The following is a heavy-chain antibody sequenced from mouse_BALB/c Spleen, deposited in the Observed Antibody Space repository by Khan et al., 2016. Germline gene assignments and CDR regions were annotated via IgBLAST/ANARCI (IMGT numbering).Heavy chain of an antibody. D-gene: IGHD2-2*01. V-gene: IGHV3-2*02. J-gene: IGHJ3*01. Sequence: EVQLQESGPGLVKPSQSLSLTCTATGYSFTSDFVWNWIRQFPRKKLEWVGNIGYSGDTSYNQSLESRISITRYNSKNQSFMQLKSVTTEDAATCYCSRGGGYGFDACFAYWGQATLVTVSS. CDR1: GYSFTSDFV. CDR2: IGYSGDT. CDR3: SRGGGYGFDACFAY.